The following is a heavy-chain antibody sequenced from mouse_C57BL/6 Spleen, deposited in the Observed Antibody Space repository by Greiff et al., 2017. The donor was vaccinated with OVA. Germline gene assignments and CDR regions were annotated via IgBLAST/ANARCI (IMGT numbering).Heavy chain of an antibody. J-gene: IGHJ4*01. CDR1: GYTFTSYW. D-gene: IGHD2-3*01. V-gene: IGHV1-59*01. CDR3: ARGGDGYPGAMDY. CDR2: IDPSDSYT. Sequence: QVQLQQPGAELVRPGTSVKLSCKASGYTFTSYWMHWVKQRPGQGLEWIGVIDPSDSYTNYNQKFKGKATLTVDTSSSTAYMQLSSLTSEDSAVYYCARGGDGYPGAMDYWGQGTSVTVSS.